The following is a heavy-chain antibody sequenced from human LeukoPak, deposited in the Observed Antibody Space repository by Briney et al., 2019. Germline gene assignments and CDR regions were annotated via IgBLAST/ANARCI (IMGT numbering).Heavy chain of an antibody. Sequence: GESLKISFKGSGXSFTSYCIGWVRQMPGKGLEWMGIIYPGDSDTRYSPSFQGQVTISADKSITTAYLQWSSLKASDTAMYYCARLGRIQLWKIDPWGQGTLVTVSS. D-gene: IGHD5-18*01. CDR1: GXSFTSYC. CDR2: IYPGDSDT. J-gene: IGHJ5*02. V-gene: IGHV5-51*01. CDR3: ARLGRIQLWKIDP.